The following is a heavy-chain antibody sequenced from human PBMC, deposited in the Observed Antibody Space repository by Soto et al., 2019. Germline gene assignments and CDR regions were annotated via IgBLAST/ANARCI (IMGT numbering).Heavy chain of an antibody. V-gene: IGHV3-74*01. CDR3: ARGITRNAFDI. CDR1: GFTFSSYW. Sequence: GGSLRLSCASSGFTFSSYWMHWVRQAPGKGLVWVSRINSDGSSTSYADSVKGRFTISRDNAKNTLYLQMNSLRAEDTAVYYCARGITRNAFDIWGQGTMVTVSS. CDR2: INSDGSST. D-gene: IGHD3-10*01. J-gene: IGHJ3*02.